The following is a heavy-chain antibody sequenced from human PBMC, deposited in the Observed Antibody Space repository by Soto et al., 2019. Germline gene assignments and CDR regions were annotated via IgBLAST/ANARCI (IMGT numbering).Heavy chain of an antibody. J-gene: IGHJ3*02. V-gene: IGHV4-4*02. D-gene: IGHD3-10*01. CDR3: AGKFGELLADAFDI. Sequence: SETLALTCTVSNACISSRKWWTWVRQTPGKGLEWIGEIYHSGSINHNPSLKSRVTMSVDKSNNQFSLKMTSVTAADTAVYYCAGKFGELLADAFDIWGQGTVVT. CDR1: NACISSRKW. CDR2: IYHSGSI.